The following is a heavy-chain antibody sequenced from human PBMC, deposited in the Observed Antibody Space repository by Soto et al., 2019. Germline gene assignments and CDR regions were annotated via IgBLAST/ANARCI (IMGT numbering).Heavy chain of an antibody. V-gene: IGHV3-23*01. CDR3: AKLFAYYDSSPSGAFDI. CDR2: ISGSGGST. J-gene: IGHJ3*02. Sequence: GGSLRLSCAASGFTFSSYAMSWVRQAPGKGLEWVSAISGSGGSTYYAVSVKGRFTISRDNSKNTLYLQTNSLRAEDTAVYYCAKLFAYYDSSPSGAFDIWGQGTMVTVSS. D-gene: IGHD3-22*01. CDR1: GFTFSSYA.